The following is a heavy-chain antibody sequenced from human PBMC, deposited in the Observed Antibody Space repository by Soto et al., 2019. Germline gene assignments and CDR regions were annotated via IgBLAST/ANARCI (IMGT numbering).Heavy chain of an antibody. Sequence: EVQLLESGGGLVQPGGSLRLSCAASGFTFSIYAMNWVRQAPGKGLEWVSVISGSGGSTYYADSVKGRFTISRDNSKNKLDLQMNSLRAADTAVYYCARRTVGWYFDLWGRGTLVTVSS. CDR3: ARRTVGWYFDL. CDR1: GFTFSIYA. J-gene: IGHJ2*01. V-gene: IGHV3-23*01. D-gene: IGHD4-17*01. CDR2: ISGSGGST.